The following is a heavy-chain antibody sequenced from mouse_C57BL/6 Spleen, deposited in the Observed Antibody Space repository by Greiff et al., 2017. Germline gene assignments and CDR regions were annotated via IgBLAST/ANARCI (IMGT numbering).Heavy chain of an antibody. V-gene: IGHV1-80*01. CDR1: GYAFSSYW. J-gene: IGHJ4*01. D-gene: IGHD1-1*01. CDR2: IYPGDGDT. CDR3: ARRSNTTVVATPYYYAMDY. Sequence: VKLQESGAELVKPGASVKISCKASGYAFSSYWMNWVKQRPGKGLEWIGQIYPGDGDTNYNGKFKGKATLTADKSSSTAYMQLSSLTSEDSAVYFCARRSNTTVVATPYYYAMDYWGQGTSVTVSS.